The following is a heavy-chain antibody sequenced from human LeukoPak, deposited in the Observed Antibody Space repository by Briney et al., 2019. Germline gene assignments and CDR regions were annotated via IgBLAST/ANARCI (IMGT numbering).Heavy chain of an antibody. CDR1: GFTVSSNY. V-gene: IGHV3-23*01. CDR2: ISASGGST. D-gene: IGHD3-22*01. CDR3: AKSWDYYDSSGDDALDI. Sequence: GGSLRLSCAASGFTVSSNYMSWVRQAPGKGLEWVSAISASGGSTYYADSVKGRFTISRDNSKNTLYLQMNSLRVEDTAVYYCAKSWDYYDSSGDDALDIWGQGTMVTVSS. J-gene: IGHJ3*02.